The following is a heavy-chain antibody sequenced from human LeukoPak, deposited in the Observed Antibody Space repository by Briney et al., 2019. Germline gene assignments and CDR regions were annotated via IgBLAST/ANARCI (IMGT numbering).Heavy chain of an antibody. CDR3: ARAPITVAGSALWY. J-gene: IGHJ4*02. D-gene: IGHD6-19*01. CDR1: GYTFTSYG. Sequence: ASVKVSCKASGYTFTSYGINWLRQAPGQGLEWMGWISTYNGNTNYAQKLQGRVTMTTDTSTSTAYMELRSLRSDDTAVYYCARAPITVAGSALWYWGQGTLVTVSS. V-gene: IGHV1-18*01. CDR2: ISTYNGNT.